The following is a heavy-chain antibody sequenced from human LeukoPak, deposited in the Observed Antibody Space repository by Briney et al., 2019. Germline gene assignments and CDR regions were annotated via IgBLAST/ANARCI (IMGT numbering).Heavy chain of an antibody. Sequence: PSETLSLTCTVSGGSMSSSSYYWGWIRQPPGKGLEWIGSIYYSGSTYYNPSLKSRVTISVDTSKNQFSLKLSSVTAADTAVYYCARDFRPHLRPETGIAAAGSYFDYWGQGTLVTVSS. CDR3: ARDFRPHLRPETGIAAAGSYFDY. V-gene: IGHV4-39*07. CDR1: GGSMSSSSYY. CDR2: IYYSGST. J-gene: IGHJ4*02. D-gene: IGHD6-13*01.